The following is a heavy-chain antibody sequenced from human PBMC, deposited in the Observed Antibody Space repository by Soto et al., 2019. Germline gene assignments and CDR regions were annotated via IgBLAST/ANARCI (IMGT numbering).Heavy chain of an antibody. Sequence: PGGALRLSCAASGFTFSSYIMNWVRQAPGKGLEWVSSITSSSSYIYYADSVKGRFTISRDNAKNSLYLQMNSLRAEDTAVYYCARSYSSSCYDQTSPFDYWGQGTLVTVSS. CDR2: ITSSSSYI. CDR3: ARSYSSSCYDQTSPFDY. CDR1: GFTFSSYI. D-gene: IGHD6-13*01. J-gene: IGHJ4*02. V-gene: IGHV3-21*01.